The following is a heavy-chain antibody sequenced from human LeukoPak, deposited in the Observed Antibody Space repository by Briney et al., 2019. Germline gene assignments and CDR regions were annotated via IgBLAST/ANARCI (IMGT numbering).Heavy chain of an antibody. CDR1: GDSISLYY. J-gene: IGHJ4*02. Sequence: SETLSLTCTVSGDSISLYYWSWIRQPPGKGLEWIGYISYSGSTNYNPSLKSRVTISLDTSKNQFALKLSSVTAADTAVYYCARSIIGTRSKFDYWGQGTLVTVSS. V-gene: IGHV4-59*08. D-gene: IGHD1/OR15-1a*01. CDR2: ISYSGST. CDR3: ARSIIGTRSKFDY.